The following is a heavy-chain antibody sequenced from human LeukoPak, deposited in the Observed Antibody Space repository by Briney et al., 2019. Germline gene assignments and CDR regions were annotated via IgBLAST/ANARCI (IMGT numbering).Heavy chain of an antibody. J-gene: IGHJ4*02. CDR2: IYPGDSDT. Sequence: GESLKISCKGSGYSFTSYWIGWVRQMPGKGQEWMGIIYPGDSDTRYSPSFQGQVTISADKSISTAYLQWSSLKASDTAMYYCARTMVRGVIISWYFDYWGQGTLVTVSS. CDR1: GYSFTSYW. V-gene: IGHV5-51*01. D-gene: IGHD3-10*01. CDR3: ARTMVRGVIISWYFDY.